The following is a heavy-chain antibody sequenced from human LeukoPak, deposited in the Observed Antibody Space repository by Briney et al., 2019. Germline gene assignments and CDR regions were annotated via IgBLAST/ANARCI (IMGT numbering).Heavy chain of an antibody. CDR3: ARDALHYGSGSPASLYYYGMDV. V-gene: IGHV4-61*01. Sequence: SETLSLTCTVSDGSITSSSYYWSWIRQPPGKGLEWIGYIYYSGSTNYNPSLKSRVTISVDTSKNQFSLKLSSVTAADTAVYYCARDALHYGSGSPASLYYYGMDVWGQGTTVTVSS. J-gene: IGHJ6*02. CDR1: DGSITSSSYY. D-gene: IGHD3-10*01. CDR2: IYYSGST.